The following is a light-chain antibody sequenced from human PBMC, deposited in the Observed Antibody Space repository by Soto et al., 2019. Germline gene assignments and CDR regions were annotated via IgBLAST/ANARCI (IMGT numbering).Light chain of an antibody. CDR2: AHX. V-gene: IGKV1-5*01. CDR1: QSISFW. CDR3: QQYNRYPYSA. Sequence: IHMTQSPSSLPASLGDRVTLPXRASQSISFWFAWYQQQPVXXTKIXXXAHXSLENGVPSRFTGSGSGKEFTLTISSLQPDDFATYYCQQYNRYPYSAFGPGTKVDI. J-gene: IGKJ3*01.